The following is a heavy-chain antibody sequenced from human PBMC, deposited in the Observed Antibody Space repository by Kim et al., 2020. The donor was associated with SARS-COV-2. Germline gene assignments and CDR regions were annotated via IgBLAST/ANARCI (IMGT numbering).Heavy chain of an antibody. D-gene: IGHD4-17*01. CDR3: ARIMVGDYAFWYYYGMDV. CDR2: IYYSGST. Sequence: SETLSLTCTVSGGSISSSSYYWGWIRQPPGKGLEWIGSIYYSGSTYYNPSLKSRVTISVDTSKNQFSLKLSSVTAADTAVYYCARIMVGDYAFWYYYGMDVWGQGTTVTVSS. J-gene: IGHJ6*02. V-gene: IGHV4-39*01. CDR1: GGSISSSSYY.